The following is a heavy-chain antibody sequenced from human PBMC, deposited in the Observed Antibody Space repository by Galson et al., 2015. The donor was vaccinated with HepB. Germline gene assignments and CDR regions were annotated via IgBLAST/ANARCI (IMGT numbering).Heavy chain of an antibody. CDR2: IIPILGIA. D-gene: IGHD3-10*01. J-gene: IGHJ5*02. Sequence: SVKVSCKASGGTFSSYAISWVRQAPGQGLEWMGRIIPILGIANYAQKFQGRVTITADKSTSTAYMELSSLRSEDTAVYYCTRDGIRWFGDTLDNWFDPWGQGTLVTVSS. V-gene: IGHV1-69*04. CDR1: GGTFSSYA. CDR3: TRDGIRWFGDTLDNWFDP.